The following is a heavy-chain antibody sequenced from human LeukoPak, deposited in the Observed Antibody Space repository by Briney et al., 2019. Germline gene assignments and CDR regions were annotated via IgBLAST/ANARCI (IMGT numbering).Heavy chain of an antibody. J-gene: IGHJ4*02. V-gene: IGHV1-18*01. Sequence: ASVTVSCKASGHTFTIYGISRGRQAPEQGVEWMGWISAYNGNTNYAQKLQGRVTMTTDTSTSTAYMELRSLRSDDTAVYYCARDSSSHTNFDYWGQGTLVTASS. CDR2: ISAYNGNT. CDR1: GHTFTIYG. D-gene: IGHD6-13*01. CDR3: ARDSSSHTNFDY.